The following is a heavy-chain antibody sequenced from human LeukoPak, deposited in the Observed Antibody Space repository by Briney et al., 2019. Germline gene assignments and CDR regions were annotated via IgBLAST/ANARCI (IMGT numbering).Heavy chain of an antibody. CDR1: GFTFTDYW. V-gene: IGHV3-7*01. D-gene: IGHD6-13*01. CDR2: IRQDGSEK. Sequence: GGSLRLSCEVSGFTFTDYWMNWVRQAPGKGPDWVASIRQDGSEKTYVDSVKGRFTISRDNTKNSLSLRLNGLRAEDTAVYYCARDGTAAGLYFDLWGQGTLVTVSS. J-gene: IGHJ4*01. CDR3: ARDGTAAGLYFDL.